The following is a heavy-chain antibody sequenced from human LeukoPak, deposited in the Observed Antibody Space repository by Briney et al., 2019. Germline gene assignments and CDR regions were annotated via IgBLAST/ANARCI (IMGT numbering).Heavy chain of an antibody. CDR3: AKDGVTRPHDAFDI. D-gene: IGHD4-17*01. CDR1: GFTFSSYA. CDR2: ISYDGSNK. Sequence: PGGSLRLSCAASGFTFSSYAMHWVRQAPGKGLEWVAVISYDGSNKYYADSVKGRFTISRDNSKNTLYLQMNSLRAEDTAVYYCAKDGVTRPHDAFDIWGQGTMVTVSS. J-gene: IGHJ3*02. V-gene: IGHV3-30-3*01.